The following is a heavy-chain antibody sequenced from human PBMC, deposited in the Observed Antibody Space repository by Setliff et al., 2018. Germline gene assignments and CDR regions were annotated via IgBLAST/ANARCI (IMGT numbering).Heavy chain of an antibody. D-gene: IGHD1-1*01. CDR3: ARDMGQPYYFES. Sequence: PSETLSLTCTVYGGSLSNYYWSWIRQPPGKGLEWIVEINHSGSTNYNPSLKGRVTISVDTSKNQLSLKVNTVSVADTAVYYCARDMGQPYYFESWGLGTLVTVSS. CDR2: INHSGST. J-gene: IGHJ4*02. V-gene: IGHV4-34*01. CDR1: GGSLSNYY.